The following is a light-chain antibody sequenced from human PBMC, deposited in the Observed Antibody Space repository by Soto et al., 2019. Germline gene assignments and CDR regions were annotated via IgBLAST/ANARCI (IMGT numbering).Light chain of an antibody. V-gene: IGKV3-11*01. CDR3: QQRSSVIT. Sequence: EVVLTQSPASLSLSPGERATLSCRASQRVGSHLAWYQQKPGQAPRLLIYDATKRTTGIPARFSGNGFGTYFTLTITILEHEVVAVYYCQQRSSVITFGQGTRLDIK. CDR2: DAT. CDR1: QRVGSH. J-gene: IGKJ5*01.